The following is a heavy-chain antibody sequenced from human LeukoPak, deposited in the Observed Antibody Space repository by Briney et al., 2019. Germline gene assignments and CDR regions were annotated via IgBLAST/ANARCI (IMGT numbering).Heavy chain of an antibody. J-gene: IGHJ6*03. Sequence: ASVKVSFKSSGYTFSDYGINWVRQAPGQGLEWVGWISCHNGHTNYAQRFQARVTMTTDTSTSTAYMELRSLRSDDTAVYFCARFPQPGTTSFFYHYMDVWGKGTTVTVSS. D-gene: IGHD1-7*01. V-gene: IGHV1-18*04. CDR3: ARFPQPGTTSFFYHYMDV. CDR2: ISCHNGHT. CDR1: GYTFSDYG.